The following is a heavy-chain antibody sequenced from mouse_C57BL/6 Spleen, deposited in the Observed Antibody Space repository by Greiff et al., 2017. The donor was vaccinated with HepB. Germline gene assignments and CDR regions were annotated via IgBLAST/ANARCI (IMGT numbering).Heavy chain of an antibody. CDR2: IDPSDSYT. D-gene: IGHD2-5*01. J-gene: IGHJ4*01. CDR3: ARTDYSNAMDY. V-gene: IGHV1-69*01. CDR1: GYTFTSYW. Sequence: QVQLKQPGAELVMPGASVKLSCKASGYTFTSYWMHWVKQRPGQGLEWIGEIDPSDSYTNYNQKFKGKSTLTVDKSSSTAYMQLSSLTSEDSAVYYCARTDYSNAMDYWGQGTSVTVSS.